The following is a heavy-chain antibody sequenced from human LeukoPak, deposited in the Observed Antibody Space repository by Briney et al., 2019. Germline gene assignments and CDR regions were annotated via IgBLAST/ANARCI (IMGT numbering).Heavy chain of an antibody. V-gene: IGHV3-48*03. J-gene: IGHJ6*03. Sequence: QPGGSLRLSCAASGFTFSSYEMNWVRQAPGKGLEWVSYISSSGSTIYYADSVKGRFTISRDNAKNSLYLQMNSLRAEDTAVYYCARGTQWELRLYYYYYMDVWGKGTTVTISS. CDR2: ISSSGSTI. D-gene: IGHD1-26*01. CDR1: GFTFSSYE. CDR3: ARGTQWELRLYYYYYMDV.